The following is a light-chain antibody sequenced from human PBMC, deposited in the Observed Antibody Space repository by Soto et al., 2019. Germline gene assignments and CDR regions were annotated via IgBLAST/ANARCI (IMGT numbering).Light chain of an antibody. J-gene: IGLJ1*01. V-gene: IGLV2-14*03. CDR2: HVS. CDR3: SSYASSSTLYG. CDR1: SSDVGGYNY. Sequence: QSALTQPASVSGSPGQSITISCTGTSSDVGGYNYVSWYQQHPGKAPKLMIYHVSNRPSGVSNRFSGSKSGTTASLTISGLQAEDEADYYCSSYASSSTLYGFGAGTKLTVL.